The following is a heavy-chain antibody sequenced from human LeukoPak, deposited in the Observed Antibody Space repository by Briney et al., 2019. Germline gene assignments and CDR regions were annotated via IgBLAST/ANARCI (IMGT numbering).Heavy chain of an antibody. J-gene: IGHJ4*02. CDR3: ARTGGGLRPKYYFDY. CDR2: IFYSGST. V-gene: IGHV4-39*07. CDR1: SGSISTSNYY. D-gene: IGHD2-15*01. Sequence: SETLSLTCTVSSGSISTSNYYWGWVRQPPGKALEWIGNIFYSGSTYYSPSLKSRVTISLDTSKNQFSLKLSSVTAADTAVYYCARTGGGLRPKYYFDYWGQGTLVTVSS.